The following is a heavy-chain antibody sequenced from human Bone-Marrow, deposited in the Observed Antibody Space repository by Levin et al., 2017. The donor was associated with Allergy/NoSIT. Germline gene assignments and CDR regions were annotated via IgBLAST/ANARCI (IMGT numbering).Heavy chain of an antibody. D-gene: IGHD3/OR15-3a*01. Sequence: MSGGSLRLSCAVYGESLDGYYWSWIRQPPGKGLEWIADINHSGDSKYNPSLKSRVTVSVDTSKNQVSLMLSSVAAADMAVYYCARGSRIKFGLIVGRWFDPWGQGILVTVSS. CDR3: ARGSRIKFGLIVGRWFDP. CDR2: INHSGDS. J-gene: IGHJ5*02. V-gene: IGHV4-34*01. CDR1: GESLDGYY.